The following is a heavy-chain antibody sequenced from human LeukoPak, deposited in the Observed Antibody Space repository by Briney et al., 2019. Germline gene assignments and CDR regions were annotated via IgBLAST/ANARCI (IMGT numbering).Heavy chain of an antibody. D-gene: IGHD2-15*01. V-gene: IGHV4-59*01. CDR1: GGSISNYY. J-gene: IGHJ5*02. CDR3: ARGGNCSGGSCYSDRGWFDP. CDR2: IYYSGST. Sequence: SETLSLTCIVSGGSISNYYWSWIRQPPGKGLEYIGYIYYSGSTSYNPSLKSRVTIPVDMSKNQFSLKLSSVTAADTAVYYCARGGNCSGGSCYSDRGWFDPWGQGTLVTVSS.